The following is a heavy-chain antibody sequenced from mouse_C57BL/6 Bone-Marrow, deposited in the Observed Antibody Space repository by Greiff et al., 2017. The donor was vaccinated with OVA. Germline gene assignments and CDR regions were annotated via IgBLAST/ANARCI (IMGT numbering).Heavy chain of an antibody. CDR3: AAHGLYFDV. Sequence: QVQLQQPGAELVKPGASVKLSCKASGYTFTSYWMHWVKQRPGQGLEWIGMIHPNSGSTNYNEKFKSKATLTVEKSSSTAYMQISSLTSEDSAVSYFAAHGLYFDVWGTGTTVTVSS. V-gene: IGHV1-64*01. CDR2: IHPNSGST. CDR1: GYTFTSYW. J-gene: IGHJ1*03.